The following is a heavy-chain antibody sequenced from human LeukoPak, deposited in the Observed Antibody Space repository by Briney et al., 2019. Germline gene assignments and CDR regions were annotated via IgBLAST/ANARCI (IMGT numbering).Heavy chain of an antibody. Sequence: PGGSLRLSCAASGFTFSRNGMTWVRQAPGKGLEWVSAISGSGGSTYYADSVKGRFTISRDNSKNTLYLQMNSLRAEDTAVYYCAKGGRSYYGSGSYSYWGQGTLVTVSS. V-gene: IGHV3-23*01. CDR1: GFTFSRNG. D-gene: IGHD3-10*01. CDR3: AKGGRSYYGSGSYSY. CDR2: ISGSGGST. J-gene: IGHJ4*02.